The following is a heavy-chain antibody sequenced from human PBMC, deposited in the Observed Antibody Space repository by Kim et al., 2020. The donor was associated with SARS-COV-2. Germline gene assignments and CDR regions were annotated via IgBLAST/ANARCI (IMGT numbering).Heavy chain of an antibody. V-gene: IGHV4-38-2*02. CDR2: IYHSGST. CDR1: GYSISSGYY. Sequence: SETLSLTCTVSGYSISSGYYWGWIRQPPGKGLEWIGSIYHSGSTYYNPSLKSRVTISVDTSKNQFSLKLSSVTAADTAVYYCARELLLWFGGVVEEISFDPWGQGTLVTVSS. CDR3: ARELLLWFGGVVEEISFDP. J-gene: IGHJ5*02. D-gene: IGHD3-10*01.